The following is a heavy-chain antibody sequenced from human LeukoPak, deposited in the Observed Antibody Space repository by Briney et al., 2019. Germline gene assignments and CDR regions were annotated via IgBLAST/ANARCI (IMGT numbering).Heavy chain of an antibody. CDR1: GFTFSNYA. CDR2: ISSNGGST. D-gene: IGHD2-15*01. CDR3: ARKIGYTDY. J-gene: IGHJ4*02. V-gene: IGHV3-64*01. Sequence: GGSLRLSCAASGFTFSNYAMHWVRQAPGKGLEYVSAISSNGGSTYYANSVKGRLTISRDNSKNTLFLQMGSLRAEDMAVYYCARKIGYTDYWGQGTLVTVSS.